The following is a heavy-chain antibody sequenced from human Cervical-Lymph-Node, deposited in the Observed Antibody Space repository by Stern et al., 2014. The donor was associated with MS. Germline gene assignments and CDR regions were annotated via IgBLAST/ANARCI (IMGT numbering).Heavy chain of an antibody. D-gene: IGHD6-6*01. J-gene: IGHJ4*02. CDR3: AREGSNIAAPFDY. CDR1: GFTFSSYW. CDR2: VNSDGSST. Sequence: EMQLVESGGGLVQPGGSLRLSCAASGFTFSSYWMYWVRQAPGKGLVWVSRVNSDGSSTTYADSVKGRFTISRDNAKNTLFLQMNSLRAEDTAVYYCAREGSNIAAPFDYWGQGTLVTVSS. V-gene: IGHV3-74*01.